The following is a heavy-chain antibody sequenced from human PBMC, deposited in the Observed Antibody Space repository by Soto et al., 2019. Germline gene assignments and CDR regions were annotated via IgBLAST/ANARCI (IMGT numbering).Heavy chain of an antibody. J-gene: IGHJ4*02. CDR1: GGSINNYF. Sequence: SETLSLTCTVSGGSINNYFWSWVRQPPGKGLEWIGYIYYSGNTNYNASLKSRVTLSVDTSKNQFSLKLSSVTAADTAVYYCARGGTSLGGRYPDYWGQGTLVTVHS. V-gene: IGHV4-59*01. CDR3: ARGGTSLGGRYPDY. D-gene: IGHD3-16*01. CDR2: IYYSGNT.